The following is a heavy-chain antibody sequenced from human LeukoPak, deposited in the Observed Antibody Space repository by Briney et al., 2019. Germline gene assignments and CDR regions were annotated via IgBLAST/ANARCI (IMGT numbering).Heavy chain of an antibody. CDR2: INPNSGGT. J-gene: IGHJ4*02. Sequence: ASVKVSCKASGYTFTGYYMHWVRQAPGQGLEWMGWINPNSGGTNYAQKFQGWVTMTRDTSISTAYMELSRLRSDDTAVYYCARGRRITMVRGVTHFDYWGQGTLVTVSS. CDR3: ARGRRITMVRGVTHFDY. D-gene: IGHD3-10*01. V-gene: IGHV1-2*04. CDR1: GYTFTGYY.